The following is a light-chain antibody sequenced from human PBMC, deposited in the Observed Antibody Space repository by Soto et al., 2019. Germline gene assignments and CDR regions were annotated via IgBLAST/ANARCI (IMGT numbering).Light chain of an antibody. CDR1: SSDVGSYNF. J-gene: IGLJ1*01. Sequence: QAVVTQPASVSGSPGQSITISCTGTSSDVGSYNFVSWYQQHPGKASKLMIYEGSKRPSGVSNRFSGSKSGNTASLTISGLQAEDEADYYCCSYAGSSTWVFGTGTKLTVL. CDR3: CSYAGSSTWV. V-gene: IGLV2-23*01. CDR2: EGS.